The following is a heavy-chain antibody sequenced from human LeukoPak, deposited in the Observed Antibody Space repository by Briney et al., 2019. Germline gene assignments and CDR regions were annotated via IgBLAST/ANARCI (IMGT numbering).Heavy chain of an antibody. D-gene: IGHD5-12*01. J-gene: IGHJ4*02. Sequence: SQTLSLTCTVSGGSISSGGYCWSWLRQPPGKGLEWIGDIFHSGSTYYNPSLKSRVTISVDRSKNQFSLKLSSVTAADTAVYYCARSDIVATIGVWGQGTLVTVSS. CDR1: GGSISSGGYC. V-gene: IGHV4-30-2*01. CDR3: ARSDIVATIGV. CDR2: IFHSGST.